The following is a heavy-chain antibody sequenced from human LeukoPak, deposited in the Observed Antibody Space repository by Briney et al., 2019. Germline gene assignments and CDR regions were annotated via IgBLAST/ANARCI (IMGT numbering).Heavy chain of an antibody. CDR3: ARSGYCSGGSCYGMDV. Sequence: ASVKVSCKASGGTFSSYAISWVRQAPGQGLEWMGGIIPILGIANYAQKFQGRVTITADKSTSTAYMELSSLRSEDTAVYYCARSGYCSGGSCYGMDVWGQGTTVTVSS. CDR2: IIPILGIA. J-gene: IGHJ6*02. D-gene: IGHD2-15*01. V-gene: IGHV1-69*10. CDR1: GGTFSSYA.